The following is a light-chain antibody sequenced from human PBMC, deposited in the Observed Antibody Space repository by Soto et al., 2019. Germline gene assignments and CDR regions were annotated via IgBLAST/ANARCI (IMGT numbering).Light chain of an antibody. Sequence: QSVLTQPPSVSGAPGQRVTISCTGTNSNRGAGYDVHWYQQLPGAAPKLVIFGNRNRPSGVPERFSGSKSGTSASLAITGLQAEDEADYYCQAYDYSLTASVFGGGTKLTVL. J-gene: IGLJ3*02. CDR1: NSNRGAGYD. CDR3: QAYDYSLTASV. CDR2: GNR. V-gene: IGLV1-40*01.